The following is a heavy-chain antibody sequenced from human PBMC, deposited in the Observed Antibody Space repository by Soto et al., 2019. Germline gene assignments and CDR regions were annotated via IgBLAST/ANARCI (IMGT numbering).Heavy chain of an antibody. CDR2: IDDDGSST. Sequence: GGSLRLSWAASGFDFSTHWMHWVRQAPGKGLEWVSRIDDDGSSTRYADSVKGRFTISRDNAKNIVYLEMTSLRTEDTAVYFCARRLELPLGASLYYHGMDVWGQGTTVTVSS. CDR1: GFDFSTHW. CDR3: ARRLELPLGASLYYHGMDV. D-gene: IGHD1-7*01. V-gene: IGHV3-74*01. J-gene: IGHJ6*02.